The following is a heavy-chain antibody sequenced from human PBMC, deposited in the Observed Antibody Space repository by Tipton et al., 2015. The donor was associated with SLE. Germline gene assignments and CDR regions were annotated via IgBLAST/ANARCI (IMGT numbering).Heavy chain of an antibody. D-gene: IGHD3-3*01. J-gene: IGHJ6*02. CDR3: ATRPYDSGMDV. CDR1: GGSISSSSYY. Sequence: TLSLTCTVSGGSISSSSYYWGWIRQPPWKGLEWIGEINHSESTNYNPSLKSRVTISVDTSKNQFSLKLSSVTAADTAVYYCATRPYDSGMDVWGQGTTVTVSS. CDR2: INHSEST. V-gene: IGHV4-39*07.